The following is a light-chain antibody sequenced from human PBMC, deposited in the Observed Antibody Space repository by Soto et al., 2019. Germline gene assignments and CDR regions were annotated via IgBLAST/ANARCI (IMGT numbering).Light chain of an antibody. V-gene: IGKV1-5*03. CDR1: QSIDSW. J-gene: IGKJ1*01. CDR3: QQYNSYPRT. CDR2: QAS. Sequence: DIQMTQSPSTLSASVGDRVTITCRASQSIDSWLAWYHQKPGKAPNLLIYQASSLESGVPSRFSGSRSGTEFTLTISSLQPDDVATYYCQQYNSYPRTFGQGTKVEVK.